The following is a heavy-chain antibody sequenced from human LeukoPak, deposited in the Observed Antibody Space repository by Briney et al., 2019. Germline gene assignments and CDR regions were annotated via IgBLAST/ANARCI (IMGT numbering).Heavy chain of an antibody. J-gene: IGHJ3*02. CDR1: GGSISSGGYY. CDR2: IYYSGST. CDR3: ARDRDYYDSSGYPYDAFDI. D-gene: IGHD3-22*01. V-gene: IGHV4-31*03. Sequence: SQTLSLTCTVSGGSISSGGYYWSWIRQHPGKGLEWIGYIYYSGSTYYNPSLKSRVTISVDTSKNQFPLKLSSVTAADTAVYYCARDRDYYDSSGYPYDAFDIWGQGTMVTVSS.